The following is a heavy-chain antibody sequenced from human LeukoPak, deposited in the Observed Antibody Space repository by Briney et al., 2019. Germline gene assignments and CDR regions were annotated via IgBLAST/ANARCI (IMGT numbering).Heavy chain of an antibody. V-gene: IGHV1-46*01. CDR1: GYTFTSYY. CDR3: ARGGYYDSSGYYYSAY. J-gene: IGHJ4*02. Sequence: GASVKVSCKASGYTFTSYYMHWVRQAPGQGLEWMGIINPSGGSTSYAQKFQGRVTMTRDMSTSTVYMELSSLRSEDTAVYYCARGGYYDSSGYYYSAYWGQGTLVTVSS. CDR2: INPSGGST. D-gene: IGHD3-22*01.